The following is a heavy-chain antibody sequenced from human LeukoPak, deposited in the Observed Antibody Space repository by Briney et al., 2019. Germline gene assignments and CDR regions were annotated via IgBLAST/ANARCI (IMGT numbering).Heavy chain of an antibody. D-gene: IGHD2/OR15-2a*01. Sequence: SETLSLPCNVSGRSMISYYSRWIRQPPRKGLECIGYTDYSGSTNYNPSLERRVTISLRTFKNQFSLKLSSVTAADTAVYYRARLSTLKYYCDYWGQGTLVTVSS. J-gene: IGHJ4*02. CDR3: ARLSTLKYYCDY. CDR1: GRSMISYY. V-gene: IGHV4-59*08. CDR2: TDYSGST.